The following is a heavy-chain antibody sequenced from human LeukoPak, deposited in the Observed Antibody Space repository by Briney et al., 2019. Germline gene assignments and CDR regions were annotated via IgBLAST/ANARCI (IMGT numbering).Heavy chain of an antibody. CDR2: INPNSGST. J-gene: IGHJ4*02. Sequence: ASVKVSCKASGYTFTGYYMHWVRQAPGQGLEWMGWINPNSGSTNYAQKFQGRVTMTRDTSISTAYMELSRLRSDDTAVYYCARAGSYWHYFDYWGQGTLVTVSS. D-gene: IGHD1-26*01. CDR3: ARAGSYWHYFDY. CDR1: GYTFTGYY. V-gene: IGHV1-2*02.